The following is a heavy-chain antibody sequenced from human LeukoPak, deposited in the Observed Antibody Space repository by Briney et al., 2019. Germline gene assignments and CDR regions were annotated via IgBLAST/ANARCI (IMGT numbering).Heavy chain of an antibody. Sequence: PGGSLRLSCAASGFSFSHFGMHWVPQAPGKGLEGVAVIGSDGDKKYFADPLKGRLTISRDNSKNMLFLQVSSLRTEDTAVYYCAKDGYCSGGACYAWHFDSWGLGTLVTVSS. CDR2: IGSDGDKK. CDR1: GFSFSHFG. V-gene: IGHV3-30*02. D-gene: IGHD2-15*01. CDR3: AKDGYCSGGACYAWHFDS. J-gene: IGHJ4*02.